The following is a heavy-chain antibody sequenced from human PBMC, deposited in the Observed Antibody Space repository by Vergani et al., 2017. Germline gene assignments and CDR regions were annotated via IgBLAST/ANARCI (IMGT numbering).Heavy chain of an antibody. CDR3: SRGGFYTSRNDFKFYGLGV. D-gene: IGHD3-3*01. CDR2: ISDYSGET. V-gene: IGHV1-18*01. Sequence: QAQLVQSGAEVKKPGASVRVSCKASRYPFSRYGISWVRQAPGQGLEWMGWISDYSGETRYARSLQGRVTMTTDASTNTAYMSLRSLRSDDTAIYYCSRGGFYTSRNDFKFYGLGVWGQGTTVTVTS. J-gene: IGHJ6*02. CDR1: RYPFSRYG.